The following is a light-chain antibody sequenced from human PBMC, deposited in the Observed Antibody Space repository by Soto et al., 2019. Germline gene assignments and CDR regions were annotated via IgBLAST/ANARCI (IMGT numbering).Light chain of an antibody. J-gene: IGKJ1*01. CDR3: QQDGRAWK. CDR1: QSVRSSY. CDR2: GAS. V-gene: IGKV3-20*01. Sequence: EIVLAQSPGTLSLSPGERVTLSCRASQSVRSSYLAWYQQMPGQAPRLLIYGASRRATGIADRFSGRGSGTDFTLTISILGPKDFAVYYFQQDGRAWKFGQGTKLHIK.